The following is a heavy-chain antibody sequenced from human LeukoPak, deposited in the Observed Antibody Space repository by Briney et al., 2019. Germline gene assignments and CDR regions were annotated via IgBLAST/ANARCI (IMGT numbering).Heavy chain of an antibody. D-gene: IGHD3-22*01. CDR2: IYYSGST. CDR3: ARDPSNGLYYDSSGYYFGD. Sequence: SETLPLTCTVSGGSISSSSYYWGWIRQPPGKGLEWIGSIYYSGSTYYNPSLKSRVTISVDTSKNQFSLKLSSVTAADTAVYYCARDPSNGLYYDSSGYYFGDWGQGTLVTVSS. V-gene: IGHV4-39*07. J-gene: IGHJ4*02. CDR1: GGSISSSSYY.